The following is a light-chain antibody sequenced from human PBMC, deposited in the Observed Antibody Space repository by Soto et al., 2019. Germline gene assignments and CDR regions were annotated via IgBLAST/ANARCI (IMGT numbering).Light chain of an antibody. CDR1: QSVSSN. CDR2: GAS. V-gene: IGKV3-15*01. CDR3: QQYYNWPLT. J-gene: IGKJ4*01. Sequence: EIVMTQSPATLSVSPGERVTLSCRASQSVSSNLAWYQQQPGQAPRLLIYGASTRATGFPARFSGSGSGTEFTLTISSLQSEDFAVYYCQQYYNWPLTFGGGTKVEIK.